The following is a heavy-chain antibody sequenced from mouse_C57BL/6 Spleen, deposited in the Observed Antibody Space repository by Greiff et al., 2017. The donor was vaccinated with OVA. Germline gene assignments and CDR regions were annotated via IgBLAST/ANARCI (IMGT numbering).Heavy chain of an antibody. V-gene: IGHV1-82*01. CDR2: IYPGDGDT. CDR1: GYAFSSSW. D-gene: IGHD2-3*01. Sequence: VKLVESGPELVKPGASVKISCKASGYAFSSSWMNWVKQRPGKGLEWIGRIYPGDGDTNYNGKFKGKATLTADKSSSTAYMQLSSLTSEDSAVYFCARDDGYLSLYAMDYWGQGTSVTVSS. J-gene: IGHJ4*01. CDR3: ARDDGYLSLYAMDY.